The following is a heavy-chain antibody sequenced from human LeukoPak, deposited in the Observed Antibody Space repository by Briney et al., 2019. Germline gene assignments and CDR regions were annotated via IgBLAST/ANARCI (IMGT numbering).Heavy chain of an antibody. Sequence: GGSLRLSCAASGFTFSRYWMSWVRQAPGKGLEWVANIKQDGSEKYYVDSVKGRFTISRDNAKNSLYLQMNSLKVEDTAVYYCARDDNWGSDYWGQGTLVTVSS. J-gene: IGHJ4*02. CDR2: IKQDGSEK. D-gene: IGHD7-27*01. CDR3: ARDDNWGSDY. CDR1: GFTFSRYW. V-gene: IGHV3-7*04.